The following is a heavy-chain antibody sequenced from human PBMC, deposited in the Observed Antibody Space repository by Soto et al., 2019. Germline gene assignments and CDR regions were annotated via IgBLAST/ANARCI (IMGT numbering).Heavy chain of an antibody. Sequence: QVQLVESGGGVVQPGRSLRLSCAASGFPFSSYAMYWVRQAPGKGLEWVAVISYDGSNKYYADSVKGRFTISRDNSKNMLYLKMNSLRAEDTAVYYCPRESVGAILDWGKGTLVTVSS. D-gene: IGHD1-26*01. CDR3: PRESVGAILD. J-gene: IGHJ4*02. CDR2: ISYDGSNK. V-gene: IGHV3-30-3*01. CDR1: GFPFSSYA.